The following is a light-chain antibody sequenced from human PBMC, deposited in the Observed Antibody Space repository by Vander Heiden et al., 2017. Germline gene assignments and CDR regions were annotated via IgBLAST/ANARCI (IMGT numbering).Light chain of an antibody. CDR1: SSDIGAYYY. Sequence: QSTLTQPPSASGSPGQSVTISCTVTSSDIGAYYYVSWYQQHPGKAPKLIIYEVTKRPSGVPDRFSGSKSGNTSSLTVSGLQVEDEAYYFCGSYAAYNSDVVFGGGTKLTVL. J-gene: IGLJ2*01. V-gene: IGLV2-8*01. CDR2: EVT. CDR3: GSYAAYNSDVV.